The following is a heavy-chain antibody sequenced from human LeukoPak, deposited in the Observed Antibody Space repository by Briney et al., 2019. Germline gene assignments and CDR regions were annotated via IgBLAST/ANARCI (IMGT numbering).Heavy chain of an antibody. CDR2: IYYSGST. V-gene: IGHV4-59*08. CDR3: ARLISGGWYYFDY. CDR1: GGSISIYY. D-gene: IGHD6-19*01. J-gene: IGHJ4*02. Sequence: SSETLSLTCTVSGGSISIYYWSWIRQPPGKGLEWIGYIYYSGSTNYNPSLKSRVAISVDTSKNQFSLKLSSVTAADTAVYYCARLISGGWYYFDYWGQGTLVTVSS.